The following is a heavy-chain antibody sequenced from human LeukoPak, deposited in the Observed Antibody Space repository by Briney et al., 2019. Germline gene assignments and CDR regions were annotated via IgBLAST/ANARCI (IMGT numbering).Heavy chain of an antibody. CDR3: VRVALYYYGSESFYFFEH. J-gene: IGHJ4*02. CDR2: ISSSSSYI. Sequence: GGSLRLSCKASAFTFRSYWMHWVRQAPGKGLAWVSSISSSSSYIYYADSVKGRFTISRDNAKNSLYLLMNTLRVEDTAIYYCVRVALYYYGSESFYFFEHWGQGTPVTASS. V-gene: IGHV3-21*01. D-gene: IGHD3-10*01. CDR1: AFTFRSYW.